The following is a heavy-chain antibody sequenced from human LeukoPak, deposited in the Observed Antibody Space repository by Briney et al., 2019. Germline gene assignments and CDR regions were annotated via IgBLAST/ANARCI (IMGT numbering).Heavy chain of an antibody. D-gene: IGHD5-18*01. CDR1: GYTFTGYY. J-gene: IGHJ3*02. CDR3: ARVDTAMDDAFDI. V-gene: IGHV1-2*04. Sequence: ASVKVSCKASGYTFTGYYMHWVRQAPGQGLEWMGWINPNSGGTNYAQKFQGWVTMTRDTSISTAYMELSRLRSDDTAVYYCARVDTAMDDAFDIWGQGTMVTVSS. CDR2: INPNSGGT.